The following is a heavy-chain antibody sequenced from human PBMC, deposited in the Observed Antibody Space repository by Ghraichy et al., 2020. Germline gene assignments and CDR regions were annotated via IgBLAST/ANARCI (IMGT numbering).Heavy chain of an antibody. CDR2: INHSGST. Sequence: SETLSLTCAVYGGSFSGYYWSWIRQPPGKGLEWIGEINHSGSTNYNPSLKSRVTISVDTSKNQFSLKLSSVTAADTAVYYCARGLLRRDGYTGYWGQGTLVTVSS. CDR3: ARGLLRRDGYTGY. V-gene: IGHV4-34*01. CDR1: GGSFSGYY. D-gene: IGHD5-24*01. J-gene: IGHJ4*02.